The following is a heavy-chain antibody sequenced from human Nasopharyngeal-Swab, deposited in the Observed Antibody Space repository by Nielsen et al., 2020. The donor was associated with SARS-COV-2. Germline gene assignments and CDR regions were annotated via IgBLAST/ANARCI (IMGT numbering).Heavy chain of an antibody. CDR1: GGSISSGGYY. J-gene: IGHJ5*02. CDR2: IYYSGST. V-gene: IGHV4-31*03. CDR3: ARDGPIGWFDP. Sequence: SETLSLTYTVSGGSISSGGYYWSWIRQHPGKGLEWIGYIYYSGSTYYNPSLKSRVTISVDTSKNQFSLKLSSVTAADTAVYYCARDGPIGWFDPWGQGTLVTVSS.